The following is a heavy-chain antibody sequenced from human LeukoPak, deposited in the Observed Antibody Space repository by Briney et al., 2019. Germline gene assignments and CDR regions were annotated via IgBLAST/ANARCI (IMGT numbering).Heavy chain of an antibody. CDR3: ARGITIFGVTYYYMDV. Sequence: ASVKVSCKASGYTFSSYGINWVRQAPGQGLEWMGWISAYNGNTNYAQKFQGRVTMTTDTSTSTAYMELRSLRSDDTAVYYCARGITIFGVTYYYMDVWGKGTTVTVSS. V-gene: IGHV1-18*01. J-gene: IGHJ6*03. CDR1: GYTFSSYG. CDR2: ISAYNGNT. D-gene: IGHD3-3*01.